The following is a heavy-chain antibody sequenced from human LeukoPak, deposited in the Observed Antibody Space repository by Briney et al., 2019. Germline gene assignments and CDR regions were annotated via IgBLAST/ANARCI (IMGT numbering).Heavy chain of an antibody. D-gene: IGHD3-9*01. CDR1: GFTFSNYA. CDR3: AKDLGRYDILTGYYMDWYFDL. V-gene: IGHV3-23*01. CDR2: ISGSGDNT. Sequence: GGSLRLSCAASGFTFSNYAMSWVRQAPGKGLEWVSAISGSGDNTYYADSVKGRFTVSRDNSKNTLYLQMNSLRAEDTAVYYCAKDLGRYDILTGYYMDWYFDLWGRGTLVTVSS. J-gene: IGHJ2*01.